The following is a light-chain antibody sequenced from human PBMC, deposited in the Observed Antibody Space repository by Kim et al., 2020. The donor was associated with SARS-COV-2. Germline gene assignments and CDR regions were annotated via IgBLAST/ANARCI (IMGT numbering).Light chain of an antibody. CDR1: QSIGDW. V-gene: IGKV1-5*03. CDR3: QQYKSFSS. J-gene: IGKJ1*01. Sequence: SAPVGERVTITGRASQSIGDWLAWYQQKPGKAPNLLIYKVSNLESGVPTRFSGSGSGTEFTLTISSLQPDDFATDYCQQYKSFSSFGQGTKVDIK. CDR2: KVS.